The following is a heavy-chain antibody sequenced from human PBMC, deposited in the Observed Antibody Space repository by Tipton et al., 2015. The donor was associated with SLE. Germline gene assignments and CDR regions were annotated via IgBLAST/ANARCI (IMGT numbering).Heavy chain of an antibody. D-gene: IGHD2-2*01. CDR2: IYSGGNT. J-gene: IGHJ2*01. Sequence: LSLTCSVSGGSIFSSSYFWGWVRQAPGKGLEWVSVIYSGGNTYYADFVKGRFTISRDNSKNTLSLQMNSLRAEDTAVYYCAHLPTATHDWYFDLWGRGTLVTVSS. CDR1: GGSIFSSSYF. CDR3: AHLPTATHDWYFDL. V-gene: IGHV3-66*02.